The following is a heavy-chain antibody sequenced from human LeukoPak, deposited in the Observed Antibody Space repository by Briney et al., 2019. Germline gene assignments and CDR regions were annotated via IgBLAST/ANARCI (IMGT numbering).Heavy chain of an antibody. CDR3: ASASSHRIAAGGDY. CDR1: GFTFSNYW. V-gene: IGHV3-74*01. D-gene: IGHD6-13*01. J-gene: IGHJ4*02. Sequence: PGGSPRLSCSASGFTFSNYWMHSVRQAPGKGLVWVSRINSDGSSRNYADSGKGRFTISRDNAKNTLYLQMNSRRAEDTAVYYCASASSHRIAAGGDYWGQGTLVTVSS. CDR2: INSDGSSR.